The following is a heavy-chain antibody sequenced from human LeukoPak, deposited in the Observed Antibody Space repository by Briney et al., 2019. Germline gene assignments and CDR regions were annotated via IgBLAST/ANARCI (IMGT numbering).Heavy chain of an antibody. D-gene: IGHD6-13*01. Sequence: PGGSLRLSCAASGFTFSSYWMHWVRQAPGKGLVWVSRINSDGSSTSYADSVKGRFTISRDNAKNTLYLQMNSLRAEGTAVYYCARRYSSSWSGLGYYYYGMDVWGQGTTVTVSS. J-gene: IGHJ6*02. CDR2: INSDGSST. CDR3: ARRYSSSWSGLGYYYYGMDV. CDR1: GFTFSSYW. V-gene: IGHV3-74*01.